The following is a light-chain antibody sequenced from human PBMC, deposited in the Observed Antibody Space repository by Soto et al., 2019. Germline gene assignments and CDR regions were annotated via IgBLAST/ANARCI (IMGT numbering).Light chain of an antibody. Sequence: EIVLTQSPDTLSLSPGERATLSCRASQSVSSNYLAWYQQKPGQAPRLLIYDASSRATGIPDRFSGSGSGTDFTLTISRLEPEDFAVFYCQQYDNSITFGQGTRLE. CDR2: DAS. J-gene: IGKJ5*01. CDR3: QQYDNSIT. CDR1: QSVSSNY. V-gene: IGKV3-20*01.